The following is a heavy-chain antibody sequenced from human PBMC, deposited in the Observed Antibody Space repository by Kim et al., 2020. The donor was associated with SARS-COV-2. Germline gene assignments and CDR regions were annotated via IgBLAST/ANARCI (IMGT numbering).Heavy chain of an antibody. Sequence: GESLKISCKASGYTFTSYWIGWVRQMPGKGLEWMGIIYPGDSDTRYSPSFQGQVTISVDKSITTAYLQWSSLKASDTAMYYCARSNYGDSEYWGQGTLVTVSS. CDR1: GYTFTSYW. V-gene: IGHV5-51*01. CDR3: ARSNYGDSEY. CDR2: IYPGDSDT. J-gene: IGHJ4*02. D-gene: IGHD4-17*01.